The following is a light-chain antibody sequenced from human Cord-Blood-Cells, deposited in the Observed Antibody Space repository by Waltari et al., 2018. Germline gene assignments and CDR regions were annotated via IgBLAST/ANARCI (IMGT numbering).Light chain of an antibody. V-gene: IGKV3-11*01. CDR1: QSVSSY. Sequence: EIVLTQYPATLSLSQGDRATLSCRASQSVSSYLAGYQQKTGQAPRLLIYDASNRATCIPARFSGSGSGTDFTLTISSLEPEDFAVYYCQQRSNWLTFGGGTKVEIK. CDR2: DAS. J-gene: IGKJ4*01. CDR3: QQRSNWLT.